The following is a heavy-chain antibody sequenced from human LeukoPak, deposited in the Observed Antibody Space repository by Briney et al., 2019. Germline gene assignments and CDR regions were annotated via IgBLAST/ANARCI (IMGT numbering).Heavy chain of an antibody. V-gene: IGHV4-4*07. Sequence: SETLSLTCTASGCSISSYYLSWIRQPAGKGLEWIGRIYTSGSTNYNPSLKSRVTMSVNTSKHQFSLKLSSVTAADTAVYYCARWSGGYGDYWGQGTLVTVSS. CDR3: ARWSGGYGDY. J-gene: IGHJ4*02. CDR1: GCSISSYY. CDR2: IYTSGST. D-gene: IGHD3-3*01.